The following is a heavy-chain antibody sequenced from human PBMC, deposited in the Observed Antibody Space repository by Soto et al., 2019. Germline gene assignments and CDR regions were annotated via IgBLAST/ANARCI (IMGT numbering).Heavy chain of an antibody. Sequence: PGGSLRLSCAASGFTFSSYSMNWVRQAPGKGLEWVSYISSSSSTIYYADSVKGRFTISRDNAKNSLYLQMNSLRAEDTAVYYCARDLGLSPVATITSVDYWGQGTLVTVSS. CDR2: ISSSSSTI. D-gene: IGHD5-12*01. CDR3: ARDLGLSPVATITSVDY. V-gene: IGHV3-48*01. CDR1: GFTFSSYS. J-gene: IGHJ4*02.